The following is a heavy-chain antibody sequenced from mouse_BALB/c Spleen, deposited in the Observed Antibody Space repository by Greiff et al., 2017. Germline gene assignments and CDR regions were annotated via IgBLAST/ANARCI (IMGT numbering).Heavy chain of an antibody. Sequence: EVKLQESGPGLVKPSQSLSLTCTVTGYSITSDYAWNWIRQFPGNKLEWMGYISYSGSTSYNPSLKSRISITRDTSKNQFFLQLNSVTTEDTATYYCARDGYYKDWYFDVWGAGTTVTVSS. D-gene: IGHD2-3*01. J-gene: IGHJ1*01. V-gene: IGHV3-2*02. CDR2: ISYSGST. CDR3: ARDGYYKDWYFDV. CDR1: GYSITSDYA.